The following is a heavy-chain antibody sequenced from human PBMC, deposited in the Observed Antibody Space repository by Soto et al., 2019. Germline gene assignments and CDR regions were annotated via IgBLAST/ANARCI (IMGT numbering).Heavy chain of an antibody. J-gene: IGHJ5*02. D-gene: IGHD3-3*01. CDR2: MNTNTNYS. V-gene: IGHV1-8*01. Sequence: ASVKVSCKTSGFTFTSHDIHWVRQATGQGLEWMGWMNTNTNYSDCAQRFQDRVTLTWNTSISTAYMEMRRLTFDDTAVYFCAREVLEVDEPTSLYLDPWGQGTQVTVSS. CDR3: AREVLEVDEPTSLYLDP. CDR1: GFTFTSHD.